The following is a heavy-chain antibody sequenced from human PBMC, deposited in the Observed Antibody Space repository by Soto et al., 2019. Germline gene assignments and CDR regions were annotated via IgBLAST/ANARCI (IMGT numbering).Heavy chain of an antibody. CDR2: ISGSGGST. CDR1: GFTFRSYT. D-gene: IGHD1-26*01. V-gene: IGHV3-23*01. J-gene: IGHJ4*02. Sequence: GGSLRLSCAASGFTFRSYTMTWVRQAPGKGLEWDSAISGSGGSTYYADSVKGRLTISRDNSKTMLYLQMNSLRAEDTALYYCARVYSESYPYFDFWGPGTLVTVSS. CDR3: ARVYSESYPYFDF.